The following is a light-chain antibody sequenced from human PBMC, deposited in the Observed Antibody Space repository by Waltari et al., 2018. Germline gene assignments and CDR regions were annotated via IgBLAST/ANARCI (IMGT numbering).Light chain of an antibody. CDR3: AAWDDSLGGVV. Sequence: QPVLTQPPSASGTPGQRVTISCSGRSSNIGSIYVYWYQQLPGSAPKLLISRDNQRPSGVPDRFSGSKSGTSASLAISGLRSEDEADYYCAAWDDSLGGVVFGGGTKLTVL. V-gene: IGLV1-47*01. CDR1: SSNIGSIY. J-gene: IGLJ2*01. CDR2: RDN.